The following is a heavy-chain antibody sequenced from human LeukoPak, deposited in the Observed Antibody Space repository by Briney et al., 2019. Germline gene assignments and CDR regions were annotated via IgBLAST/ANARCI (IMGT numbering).Heavy chain of an antibody. D-gene: IGHD3-9*01. V-gene: IGHV3-11*01. CDR1: GFTFSDYY. CDR2: ISSSGSTI. J-gene: IGHJ6*03. Sequence: GGSLRLSCAASGFTFSDYYMSWIRQAPGKGLEWVSYISSSGSTIYYADSVKGRFTISRDNAKNSLYLQMNSLRAEDTAVYYCAREAVLRYFDWLFNYYYYYYMDVWGKGTTVTISS. CDR3: AREAVLRYFDWLFNYYYYYYMDV.